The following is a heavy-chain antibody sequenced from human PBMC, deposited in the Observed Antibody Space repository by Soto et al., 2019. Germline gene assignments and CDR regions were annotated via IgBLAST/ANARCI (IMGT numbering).Heavy chain of an antibody. J-gene: IGHJ6*02. V-gene: IGHV4-59*01. Sequence: PSETLSLTCTVSGGSISSYYWSWIRQPPGRGLEWIGYINYSGSTNYNPSLKSRVTISVDTSKNQFSLKLSSVTAADTAVYYCARDRLSDYYYNMDVWGQGTTVTVSS. CDR2: INYSGST. CDR3: ARDRLSDYYYNMDV. CDR1: GGSISSYY.